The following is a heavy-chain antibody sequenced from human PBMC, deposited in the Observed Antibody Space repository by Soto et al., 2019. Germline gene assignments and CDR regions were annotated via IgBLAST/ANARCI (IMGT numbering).Heavy chain of an antibody. CDR1: GGSVSSGSSY. V-gene: IGHV4-61*01. CDR3: ATVNGFWSGYYGY. J-gene: IGHJ4*02. CDR2: FSHSGST. Sequence: SETLSLTCTVSGGSVSSGSSYWRWVRQPPGKGLEWIGYFSHSGSTSYNPSLKSRVTMSVDTSKNQFSLKLSSVTAADTAVYYCATVNGFWSGYYGYWGQGTLVTVSS. D-gene: IGHD3-3*01.